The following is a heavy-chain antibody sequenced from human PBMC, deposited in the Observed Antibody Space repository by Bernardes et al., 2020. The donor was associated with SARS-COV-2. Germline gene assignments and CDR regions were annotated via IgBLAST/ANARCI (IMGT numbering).Heavy chain of an antibody. D-gene: IGHD6-19*01. CDR3: AHGGRSSSLFDY. J-gene: IGHJ4*02. CDR1: GFSLSPSGVG. V-gene: IGHV2-5*02. CDR2: IYSDEDK. Sequence: SGPTLLKPTQTLTLTCTVSGFSLSPSGVGVGWIGQPPTNAVERLAHIYSDEDKRYIPTLKSRLTITKDTSKNQVVLTMTNMDPVDTATYYCAHGGRSSSLFDYWGQGTLVTVSS.